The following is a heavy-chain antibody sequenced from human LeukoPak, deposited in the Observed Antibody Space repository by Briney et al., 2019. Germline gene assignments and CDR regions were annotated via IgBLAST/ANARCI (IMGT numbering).Heavy chain of an antibody. CDR1: GFSLSTSGVG. D-gene: IGHD6-13*01. CDR2: IYWDDDR. Sequence: SGPTLVNPTQTLTLTCTFSGFSLSTSGVGVGWIRQPPGKALEWLVIIYWDDDRRYSPSLKSRLTITKDTSKTQVVLTMTNMDPVDTATYYCARSLAASDDFDFWGQGTLVTVSS. V-gene: IGHV2-5*02. CDR3: ARSLAASDDFDF. J-gene: IGHJ4*02.